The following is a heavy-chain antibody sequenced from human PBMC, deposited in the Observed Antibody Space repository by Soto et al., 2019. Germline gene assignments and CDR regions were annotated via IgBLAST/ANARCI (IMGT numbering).Heavy chain of an antibody. J-gene: IGHJ4*02. Sequence: GGSLRLSCAGSGFSFSRYAMSWIRQTPGTGLEWVADITNGGGNTHSADSVKGRFTISRDNSKNTLYLQMNFLRVEDTAVYFCAKGSASGSPYYFDFWGQGTLVTVSS. V-gene: IGHV3-23*01. CDR1: GFSFSRYA. CDR2: ITNGGGNT. CDR3: AKGSASGSPYYFDF. D-gene: IGHD6-25*01.